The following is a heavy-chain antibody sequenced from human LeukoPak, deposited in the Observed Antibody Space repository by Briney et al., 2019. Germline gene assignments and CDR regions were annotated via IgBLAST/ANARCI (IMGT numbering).Heavy chain of an antibody. CDR3: ARQSVVVAALDAFDI. V-gene: IGHV5-51*01. J-gene: IGHJ3*02. Sequence: NHGESLKISCQGSGYSFTSYWIGWVRQLPGKGLEWMGIIYPGDSDTRYSPSFQGQVTISADKSISTAYLQWSSLKASDTAMYYCARQSVVVAALDAFDIWGQGTMVTVSS. D-gene: IGHD2-15*01. CDR1: GYSFTSYW. CDR2: IYPGDSDT.